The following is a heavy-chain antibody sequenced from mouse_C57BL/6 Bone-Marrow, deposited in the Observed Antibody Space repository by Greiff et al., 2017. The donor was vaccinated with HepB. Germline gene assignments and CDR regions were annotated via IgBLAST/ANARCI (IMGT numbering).Heavy chain of an antibody. Sequence: EVQLQQSGPELVKPGASVKISCKASGYTFTDYYMNWVKQSHGKSLEWIGDINPNNGGTSYNQKFKGKATLTVDKSSSTAYMELRSLTSEDSAVYYCARENGGLFAYWGQGTLVTVSA. CDR1: GYTFTDYY. J-gene: IGHJ3*01. CDR3: ARENGGLFAY. D-gene: IGHD3-1*01. CDR2: INPNNGGT. V-gene: IGHV1-26*01.